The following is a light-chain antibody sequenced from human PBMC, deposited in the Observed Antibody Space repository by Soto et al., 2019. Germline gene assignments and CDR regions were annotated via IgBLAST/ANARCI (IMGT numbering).Light chain of an antibody. CDR2: LNSDGSH. J-gene: IGLJ3*02. Sequence: QSVLTQSPSASASLGASVKLTCTLSSGHSSYAIACHQQQPEKGPRYLMKLNSDGSHSKGDGIPDRFSGSSSGAERYLTISSLQSEDEADYYCQTWGTGMVFGGGTKLTVL. CDR3: QTWGTGMV. V-gene: IGLV4-69*01. CDR1: SGHSSYA.